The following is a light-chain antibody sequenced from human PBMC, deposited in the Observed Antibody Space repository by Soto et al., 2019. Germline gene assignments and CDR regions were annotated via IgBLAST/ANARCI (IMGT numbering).Light chain of an antibody. J-gene: IGKJ5*01. V-gene: IGKV3-20*01. CDR2: GAS. CDR1: QSVSSNY. CDR3: QQYGSSPPIT. Sequence: EIVLTQSPGTLSLSPEERATLSFRASQSVSSNYLAWFQQKPGQAPRLLIYGASSRATGIPDRFSGSGSGTDFTLTISRLEPEDFVVYYCQQYGSSPPITFGQGKRLEI.